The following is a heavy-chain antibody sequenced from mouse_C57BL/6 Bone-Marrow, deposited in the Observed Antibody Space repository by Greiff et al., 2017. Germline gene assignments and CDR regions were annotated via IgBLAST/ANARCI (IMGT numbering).Heavy chain of an antibody. CDR3: ARSSLYDGYYVGFAY. V-gene: IGHV1-7*01. CDR1: GYTFTSYW. Sequence: QVQLQQSGAELVKPGASVKLSCKASGYTFTSYWMHWVKQRPGQGLEWIGYINPSSGYTKYNQKFKDKATLTADKSSSTAYMQLSSLTYEDSAVYYCARSSLYDGYYVGFAYWGQGTLVTVSA. D-gene: IGHD2-3*01. CDR2: INPSSGYT. J-gene: IGHJ3*01.